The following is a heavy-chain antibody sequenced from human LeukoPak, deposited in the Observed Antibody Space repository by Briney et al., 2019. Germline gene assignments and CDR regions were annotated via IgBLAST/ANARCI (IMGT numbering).Heavy chain of an antibody. Sequence: PGGSLRLSCAASGLTFSSYSMNWVRQAPGKGLEWVSSISSSSYYIYYADSVKGRFTISRDNAKNSLYLQMNSLRAEDTAVYYCARDRTGEPDYWGQGTLVTVSS. J-gene: IGHJ4*02. D-gene: IGHD7-27*01. CDR3: ARDRTGEPDY. CDR1: GLTFSSYS. V-gene: IGHV3-21*01. CDR2: ISSSSYYI.